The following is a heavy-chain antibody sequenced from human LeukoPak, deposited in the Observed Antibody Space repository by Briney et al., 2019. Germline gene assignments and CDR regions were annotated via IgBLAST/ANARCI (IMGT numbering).Heavy chain of an antibody. J-gene: IGHJ4*02. CDR3: ARKNGLDY. CDR2: IKQDGSEK. Sequence: PGGSLRLSCADSGFTFSSYWMSWVRQAPGKGLEWVANIKQDGSEKYYVDSVKGRFTISRDNAKKSLYLQMNSLRAEDTAVYYCARKNGLDYWGQGTLVTVSS. CDR1: GFTFSSYW. V-gene: IGHV3-7*01.